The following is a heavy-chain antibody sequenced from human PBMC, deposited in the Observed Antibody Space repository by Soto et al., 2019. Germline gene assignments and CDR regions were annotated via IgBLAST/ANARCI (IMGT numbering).Heavy chain of an antibody. J-gene: IGHJ4*02. CDR1: GFSFSSYA. Sequence: QVQLVESGGGVVQPGRSLRLSCAASGFSFSSYAMNWVRQAPGKGLEWVAVISYDGSNKYYADSVKGRFTISRDNSKNKLYLPMNTLRAEDTAVYYCARVGSGYYYGTYYFDYWGQGTLVTVSS. CDR3: ARVGSGYYYGTYYFDY. D-gene: IGHD3-22*01. CDR2: ISYDGSNK. V-gene: IGHV3-30-3*01.